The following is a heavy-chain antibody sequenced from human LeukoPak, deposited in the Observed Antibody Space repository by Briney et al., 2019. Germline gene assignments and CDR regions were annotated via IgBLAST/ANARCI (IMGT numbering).Heavy chain of an antibody. CDR1: GGSISSGGYY. CDR2: IYYSGST. V-gene: IGHV4-61*08. CDR3: ARHLRAVAGTGYFDY. J-gene: IGHJ4*02. Sequence: SQTLSLTCTVSGGSISSGGYYWSWIRQPPGKGLEWIGYIYYSGSTNYNPSLKSRVTISVDTSKNQFSLKLSSVTAADTAVYYCARHLRAVAGTGYFDYWGQGTLVTVSS. D-gene: IGHD6-19*01.